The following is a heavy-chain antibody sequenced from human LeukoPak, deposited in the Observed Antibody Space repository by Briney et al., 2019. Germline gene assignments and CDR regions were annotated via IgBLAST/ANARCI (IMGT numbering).Heavy chain of an antibody. CDR3: AGDYCSGGSCYSFGWFDP. V-gene: IGHV3-48*01. Sequence: PGGSLRLSCAASGFTFSSYSMNWVRQAPGKGLEWVSYISSSSSTIYYADSVKGRFTISRDNAKNSLYLQMSSLRAEDTALYYCAGDYCSGGSCYSFGWFDPWGQGTLVTASS. CDR2: ISSSSSTI. CDR1: GFTFSSYS. J-gene: IGHJ5*02. D-gene: IGHD2-15*01.